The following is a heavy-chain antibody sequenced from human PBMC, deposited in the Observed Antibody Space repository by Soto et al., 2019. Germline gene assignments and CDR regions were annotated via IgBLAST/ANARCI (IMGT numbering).Heavy chain of an antibody. V-gene: IGHV1-2*04. J-gene: IGHJ6*02. Sequence: GASVKVSCKASGYTFTGYYMHWVRQAPGQGLEWMGWINPNSGGTNYAQKFQGWVTMTRDTSISTAYMELSRLRSDDTAVYYCARDSYYYDSSGYLYYYYGMDVWGQGTTVTVSS. CDR3: ARDSYYYDSSGYLYYYYGMDV. D-gene: IGHD3-22*01. CDR2: INPNSGGT. CDR1: GYTFTGYY.